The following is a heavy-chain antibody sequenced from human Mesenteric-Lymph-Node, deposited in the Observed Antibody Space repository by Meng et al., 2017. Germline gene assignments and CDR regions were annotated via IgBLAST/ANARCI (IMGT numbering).Heavy chain of an antibody. J-gene: IGHJ4*02. CDR3: ARDIRHYYFDY. CDR1: GGSISSYY. CDR2: IYYSGST. D-gene: IGHD1-14*01. Sequence: GSLRLSCTVSGGSISSYYWSWIRQPPGKGLEWIGYIYYSGSTNYNPSLKSRVTISVDTSKNQFSLKLSSVTAADTAVYYCARDIRHYYFDYWGQGTLVTVSS. V-gene: IGHV4-59*01.